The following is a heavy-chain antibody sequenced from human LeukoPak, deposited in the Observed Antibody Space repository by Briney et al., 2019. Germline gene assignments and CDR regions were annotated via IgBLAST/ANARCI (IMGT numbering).Heavy chain of an antibody. V-gene: IGHV3-33*01. CDR2: IWYDGSNK. Sequence: SGGSLRLSCAASGFTFSSYGMHWVRQAPGKGLEWVAVIWYDGSNKYYGDSVKGRFTISRDNSKKTLYLQMNSLRVEDTAVYYCARDDGGTLSAWGQGTLVTVSS. J-gene: IGHJ5*02. CDR3: ARDDGGTLSA. CDR1: GFTFSSYG. D-gene: IGHD4-23*01.